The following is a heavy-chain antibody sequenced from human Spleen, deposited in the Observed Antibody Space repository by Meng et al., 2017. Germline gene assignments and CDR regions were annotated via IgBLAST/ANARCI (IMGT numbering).Heavy chain of an antibody. J-gene: IGHJ4*02. CDR1: GFRFDDYA. Sequence: GESLKISCAASGFRFDDYAMQWVRQVPGKGLEWISLISWDGGISWDGGRTYSADSVKGRFTMSRDNSKNSLYLQMNSLRAEDTTLYYCATDRGYFGYWGQGTLVTVSS. CDR3: ATDRGYFGY. V-gene: IGHV3-43D*04. CDR2: ISWDGGISWDGGRT. D-gene: IGHD3-10*01.